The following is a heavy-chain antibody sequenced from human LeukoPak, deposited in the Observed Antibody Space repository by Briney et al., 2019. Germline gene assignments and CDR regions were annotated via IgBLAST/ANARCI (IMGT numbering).Heavy chain of an antibody. CDR2: ISDSGGRT. CDR1: GITFSNYG. Sequence: GGSLRLSCTVSGITFSNYGMSWVRQAPGKGLEWVAGISDSGGRTNYADSVKGRFTISGDNPKNTLYLQMNSLRAEATAVYFCAIRGVVIRVILVGFHKEAYYFDPWGQGALVTVSS. J-gene: IGHJ4*02. V-gene: IGHV3-23*01. CDR3: AIRGVVIRVILVGFHKEAYYFDP. D-gene: IGHD3-22*01.